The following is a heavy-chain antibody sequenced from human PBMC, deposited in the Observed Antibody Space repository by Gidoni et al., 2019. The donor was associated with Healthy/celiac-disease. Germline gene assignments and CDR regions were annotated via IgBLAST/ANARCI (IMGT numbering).Heavy chain of an antibody. CDR3: ARDREYYDFLGWFDP. V-gene: IGHV3-30*01. CDR2: ISYDGSNK. J-gene: IGHJ5*02. CDR1: GLTLSSYA. Sequence: QVQLAVSGGGVAQPGRSLRLSCAASGLTLSSYAMHWVRQAPGKGLEWVAVISYDGSNKYYADSVKGRFTISRDNSKNTLYLQMNSLRAEDTAVYYCARDREYYDFLGWFDPWGQGTLVTVSS. D-gene: IGHD3-3*01.